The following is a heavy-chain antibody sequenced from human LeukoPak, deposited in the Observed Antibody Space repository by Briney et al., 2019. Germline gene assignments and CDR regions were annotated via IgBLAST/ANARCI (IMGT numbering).Heavy chain of an antibody. Sequence: GGSLRLPCAASGFTFSTSEMNWVRQAPGKGLEWVSYISSSGGTIYYTDSVKGRFTISRDNAKNSLYLQMNSLRAEDTAVYYCAREYSGVLDYWGQGTLVTVSS. CDR3: AREYSGVLDY. J-gene: IGHJ4*02. D-gene: IGHD5-12*01. CDR2: ISSSGGTI. V-gene: IGHV3-48*03. CDR1: GFTFSTSE.